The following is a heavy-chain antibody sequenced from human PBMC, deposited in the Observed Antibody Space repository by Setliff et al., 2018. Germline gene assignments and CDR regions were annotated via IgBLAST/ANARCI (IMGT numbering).Heavy chain of an antibody. CDR3: ATLTGDRGVDY. V-gene: IGHV4-38-2*01. J-gene: IGHJ4*02. Sequence: NPSETLSLTCAVSGYSISGGYNWGWIRQPPGKGLEWIGSIYYRGSTSYNSSLKSRVSISVDTSKNQFSLNLNAVTAADTAVYYCATLTGDRGVDYWGQGRLVTVSS. D-gene: IGHD7-27*01. CDR2: IYYRGST. CDR1: GYSISGGYN.